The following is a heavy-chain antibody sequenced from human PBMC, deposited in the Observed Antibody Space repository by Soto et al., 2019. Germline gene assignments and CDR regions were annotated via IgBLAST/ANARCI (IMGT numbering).Heavy chain of an antibody. CDR3: AHSNWVYWYFDL. D-gene: IGHD7-27*01. J-gene: IGHJ2*01. Sequence: QITLKESGPTLVKPTQTLTLTCTFSGFSLSTSGVGVGWIRQPPGKALEWLALIYWDDDKRYSPSLKNRLTITHDTSKNQVVRTMTNMDPVDTATYYCAHSNWVYWYFDLWGRGTLVTVSS. CDR1: GFSLSTSGVG. CDR2: IYWDDDK. V-gene: IGHV2-5*02.